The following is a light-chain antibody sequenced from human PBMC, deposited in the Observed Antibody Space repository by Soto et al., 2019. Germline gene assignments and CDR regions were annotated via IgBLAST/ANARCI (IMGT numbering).Light chain of an antibody. Sequence: EIVLTQSPGTLSLSPGERDNLSCRASQSVSSSYLAWYQQKPGQAPRLLIYGASSRATGIPDRFSGSGSGTDFTLTISRLEPEDFAVYYCQQYGSWTFGPGTKVDIK. J-gene: IGKJ3*01. V-gene: IGKV3-20*01. CDR3: QQYGSWT. CDR1: QSVSSSY. CDR2: GAS.